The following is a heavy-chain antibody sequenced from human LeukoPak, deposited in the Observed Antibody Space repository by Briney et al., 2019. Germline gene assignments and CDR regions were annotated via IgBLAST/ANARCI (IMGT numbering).Heavy chain of an antibody. V-gene: IGHV3-23*01. CDR3: AKDPYYDFWSGYPAPLNWFDP. CDR2: ISGSGGST. Sequence: PGGSLRLSCAASGLTFSSYAMSWVRQAPGKGLEWVSAISGSGGSTYYADSVKGRFTISRDNSKNTLYLQMNSLRAEDTAVYYCAKDPYYDFWSGYPAPLNWFDPWGQGTLVTVSS. CDR1: GLTFSSYA. J-gene: IGHJ5*02. D-gene: IGHD3-3*01.